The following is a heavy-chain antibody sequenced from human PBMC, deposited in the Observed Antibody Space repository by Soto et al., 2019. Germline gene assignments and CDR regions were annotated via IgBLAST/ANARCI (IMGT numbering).Heavy chain of an antibody. CDR3: ARAGYCSSTSCYTGNWFDP. J-gene: IGHJ5*02. CDR1: GYTFTSYG. V-gene: IGHV1-18*01. D-gene: IGHD2-2*02. Sequence: QVQLVQSGAEVKKPGASVRVSCKASGYTFTSYGISWARQAPGQGLEWMGWFSAYNGNTNYAQKLQGRVTMTTDTAASTAYMELRSLRSDDTAVYYCARAGYCSSTSCYTGNWFDPWGQGTLVTVSS. CDR2: FSAYNGNT.